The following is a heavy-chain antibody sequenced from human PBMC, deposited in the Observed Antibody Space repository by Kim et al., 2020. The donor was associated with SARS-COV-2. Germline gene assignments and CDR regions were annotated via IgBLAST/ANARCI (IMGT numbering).Heavy chain of an antibody. V-gene: IGHV7-4-1*02. CDR2: INTNTGNP. D-gene: IGHD2-21*02. J-gene: IGHJ2*01. CDR1: GYTFTSYA. Sequence: ASVKVSCKASGYTFTSYAMNWVRQAPGQGLEWMGWINTNTGNPTYAQGFTGRFVFSLDTSVSTAYLQISSLKAEDTAVYYCAREVRDWATFHWYFDLWGRGTLVTVSS. CDR3: AREVRDWATFHWYFDL.